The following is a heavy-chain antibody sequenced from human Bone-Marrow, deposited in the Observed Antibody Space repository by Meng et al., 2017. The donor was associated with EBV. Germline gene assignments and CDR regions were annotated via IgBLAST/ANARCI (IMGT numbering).Heavy chain of an antibody. D-gene: IGHD2-2*01. Sequence: QLQLPELGSVLLKPSQTLSLTCAAFGGSTRCGGYSWRWIRQRLGKGLECIGYIYHSWSTSYNPSLKSRVTISVDRSKNQFSLKLSSVTAADTAVYYCASSDCSSTSCYPRYWGQGTLVTVSS. J-gene: IGHJ4*02. CDR2: IYHSWST. V-gene: IGHV4-30-2*01. CDR3: ASSDCSSTSCYPRY. CDR1: GGSTRCGGYS.